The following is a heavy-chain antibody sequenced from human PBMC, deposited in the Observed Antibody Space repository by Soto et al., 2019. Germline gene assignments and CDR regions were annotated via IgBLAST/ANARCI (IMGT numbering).Heavy chain of an antibody. J-gene: IGHJ4*02. CDR3: AKDRLDLVLVGDLDH. CDR1: GFTFNKYG. D-gene: IGHD1-26*01. CDR2: ISYNGNSK. V-gene: IGHV3-30*18. Sequence: QVQLVESGGGVVQPGRSLRLSCAASGFTFNKYGIHWVRQAPGKGLEWVAVISYNGNSKYFSDSVKGRFTISRDNSENTVFLQMNSLRPEDSAVYYCAKDRLDLVLVGDLDHWGQGTLLTVSS.